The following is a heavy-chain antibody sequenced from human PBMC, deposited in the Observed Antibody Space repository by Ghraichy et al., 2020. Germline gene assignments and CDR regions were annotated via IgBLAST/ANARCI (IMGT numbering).Heavy chain of an antibody. Sequence: ASVKVSCKASGYTFTSYGISWVRQAPGQGLEWKGWISAYNGNTNYAQKLQGRVTMTTDTSTSTAYMELRSLRSDDTAVYYCARDRGIAAAGTKLIFRYGMDVWGQVTTVTVSS. D-gene: IGHD6-13*01. V-gene: IGHV1-18*01. CDR3: ARDRGIAAAGTKLIFRYGMDV. CDR1: GYTFTSYG. J-gene: IGHJ6*02. CDR2: ISAYNGNT.